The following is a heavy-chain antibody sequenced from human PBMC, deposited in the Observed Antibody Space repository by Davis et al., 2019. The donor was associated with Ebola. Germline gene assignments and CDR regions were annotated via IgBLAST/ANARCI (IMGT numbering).Heavy chain of an antibody. CDR2: IIPILGIA. CDR3: ARASEELREDY. J-gene: IGHJ4*02. V-gene: IGHV1-69*02. D-gene: IGHD1-7*01. CDR1: GGTFSSYT. Sequence: SVKVSCKASGGTFSSYTISWVRQAPGQGLEWMGRIIPILGIANYAQKFQGRVTITADKSTSTAYMELSRLRSDDTAVYYCARASEELREDYWGQGTLVTVSS.